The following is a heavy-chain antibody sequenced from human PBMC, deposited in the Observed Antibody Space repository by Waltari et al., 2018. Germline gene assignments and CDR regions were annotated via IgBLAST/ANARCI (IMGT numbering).Heavy chain of an antibody. CDR1: GGSISSYY. D-gene: IGHD6-19*01. V-gene: IGHV4-59*01. Sequence: QVQLQESGPGLVKPSETLSLTCTVSGGSISSYYWSWIRQPPGKGLEWIGYIYYSGSTNYNPSLKSRVTISVDTSKNQFSLKLSSVTAADTAVYYCARAPQWLVLDYWGQGTLVTVSS. J-gene: IGHJ4*02. CDR2: IYYSGST. CDR3: ARAPQWLVLDY.